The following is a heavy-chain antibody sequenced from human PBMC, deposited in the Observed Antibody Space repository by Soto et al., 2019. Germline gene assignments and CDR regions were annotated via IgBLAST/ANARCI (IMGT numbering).Heavy chain of an antibody. CDR3: ATDPHYYDTTAYCLDN. J-gene: IGHJ4*02. CDR2: INADNGNT. D-gene: IGHD3-22*01. Sequence: QVQLVQSGAEVKKPGASVKVSCKASGYTFTTYAIHWVRQAPGQSPEWMGWINADNGNTSYSQKFQGRITITRDTSASTAYMELSSLRSDDTAVYYCATDPHYYDTTAYCLDNWGQGTLVTVSS. CDR1: GYTFTTYA. V-gene: IGHV1-3*01.